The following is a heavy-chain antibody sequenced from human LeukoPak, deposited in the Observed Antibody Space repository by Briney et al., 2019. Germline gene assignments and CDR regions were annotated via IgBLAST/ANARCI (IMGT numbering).Heavy chain of an antibody. CDR1: GFTFSSYA. J-gene: IGHJ4*02. CDR3: ARDAEYSGYDYPSDY. V-gene: IGHV3-11*06. Sequence: NPGGSLRLSCAASGFTFSSYAMSWIRQAPGKGLEWVSYISSSSSYTNYADSVKGRFTISRDNAKNSLYLQMNSLRAEDTAVYYCARDAEYSGYDYPSDYWGQGTLVTVSS. D-gene: IGHD5-12*01. CDR2: ISSSSSYT.